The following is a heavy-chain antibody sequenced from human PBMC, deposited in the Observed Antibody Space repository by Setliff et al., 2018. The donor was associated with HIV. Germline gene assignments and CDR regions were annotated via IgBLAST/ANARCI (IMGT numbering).Heavy chain of an antibody. Sequence: SETLSLTCDVSGYSISSGYYWGWIRQPPGKGLEWIGSLYHSGSTYYSPSLKSRVTISVDTSKNQFSLKLTSVTAADTAFYYCARQGVDYGDPNDYWGQGALVTVSS. CDR1: GYSISSGYY. J-gene: IGHJ4*02. CDR2: LYHSGST. D-gene: IGHD4-17*01. CDR3: ARQGVDYGDPNDY. V-gene: IGHV4-38-2*01.